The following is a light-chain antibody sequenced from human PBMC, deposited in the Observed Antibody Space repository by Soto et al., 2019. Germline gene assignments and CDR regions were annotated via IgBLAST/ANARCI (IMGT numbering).Light chain of an antibody. J-gene: IGKJ2*01. CDR3: QQSDSTPPT. V-gene: IGKV1-39*01. CDR1: QSIGRY. Sequence: DIQMTQSPSSLSASVGDRVTITCRSSQSIGRYLNWYQQKPGKAPKFLIYAASSLQSGVPSRFSGSGSATEFTLTISSLQPEDFATYYCQQSDSTPPTFGQGTKLEIK. CDR2: AAS.